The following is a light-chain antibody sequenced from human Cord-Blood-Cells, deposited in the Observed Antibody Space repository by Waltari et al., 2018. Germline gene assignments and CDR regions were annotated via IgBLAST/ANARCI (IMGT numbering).Light chain of an antibody. J-gene: IGLJ2*01. CDR2: EGS. Sequence: QSALTQPASVSGSPGQSITISCTGTSSDVGSYNLVSWYQQHPGKAPKLMIYEGSKRPSGFSNRFSGSKAGNMASLTISGLQAEDEADYYCCSYAGSSTVVFGGGTKLTVL. CDR3: CSYAGSSTVV. CDR1: SSDVGSYNL. V-gene: IGLV2-23*01.